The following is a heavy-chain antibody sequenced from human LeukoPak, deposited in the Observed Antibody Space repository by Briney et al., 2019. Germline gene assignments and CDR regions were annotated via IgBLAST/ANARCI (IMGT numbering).Heavy chain of an antibody. D-gene: IGHD3-22*01. CDR2: ISWNSGSI. CDR3: AKGLNPPNYYDSSGYPTDFDY. V-gene: IGHV3-9*01. J-gene: IGHJ4*02. Sequence: GGSLRLSCAASGFTFDDYAMHWVRQAPGKGLEWVSGISWNSGSIGYADSVKGRFTISRDNAKNFLYLQMNSLRVEDTALYYCAKGLNPPNYYDSSGYPTDFDYWGQGTLVTVSS. CDR1: GFTFDDYA.